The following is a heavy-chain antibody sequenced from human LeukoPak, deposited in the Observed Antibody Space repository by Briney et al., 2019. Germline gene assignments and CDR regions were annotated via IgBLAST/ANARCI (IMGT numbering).Heavy chain of an antibody. CDR1: GFTFSSYG. J-gene: IGHJ6*03. CDR2: ISGSGGST. CDR3: AVGFDYYYYMDV. Sequence: PGGSLRLSCAASGFTFSSYGMSWVRQAPGKGLEWVSAISGSGGSTYYADSVKGRFTISRDNSKNTLYLQMNSLRAEDTAVYYCAVGFDYYYYMDVWGKGTTVTISS. D-gene: IGHD3-10*01. V-gene: IGHV3-23*01.